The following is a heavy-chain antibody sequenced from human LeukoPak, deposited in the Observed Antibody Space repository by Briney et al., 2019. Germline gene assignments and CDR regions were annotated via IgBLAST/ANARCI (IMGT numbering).Heavy chain of an antibody. D-gene: IGHD3-10*01. J-gene: IGHJ4*02. V-gene: IGHV3-30-3*01. CDR3: ARLATRGELLGFDY. Sequence: GGSLRLSCAASGFTFSSYAMHWVRQAPGKGLEWVAVISYDGSNKYYADSVKGRFTISRDNSKNTLYLQMNSLRAEDTAVYYCARLATRGELLGFDYWGQGTLVTVSS. CDR2: ISYDGSNK. CDR1: GFTFSSYA.